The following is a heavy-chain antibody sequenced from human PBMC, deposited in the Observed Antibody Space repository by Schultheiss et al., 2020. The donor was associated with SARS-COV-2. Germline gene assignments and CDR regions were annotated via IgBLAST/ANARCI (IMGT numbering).Heavy chain of an antibody. CDR2: IYYTGRT. D-gene: IGHD5-24*01. CDR1: GGSISSGGYY. Sequence: SQTLSLTCTVSGGSISSGGYYWSWIRQHPGKGLEWIGTIYYTGRTHYNPSLKSRVTISVDTSKNQFSLKLSSVTAADTAVYYCASGVESGAFDIWGQGTMVTVSS. J-gene: IGHJ3*02. V-gene: IGHV4-31*03. CDR3: ASGVESGAFDI.